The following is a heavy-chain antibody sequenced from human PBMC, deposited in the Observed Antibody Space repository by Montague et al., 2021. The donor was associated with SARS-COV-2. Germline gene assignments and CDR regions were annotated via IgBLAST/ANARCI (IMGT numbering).Heavy chain of an antibody. D-gene: IGHD3-10*01. J-gene: IGHJ5*02. V-gene: IGHV4-59*01. Sequence: SETLSLTCTVSGGSISSYYCSWILQHPGKRLVWFVYLNYSGSTNYNPPLQSRVTSSAVTTKNQFFLKLSSVTAADTAVNYCAEEVSGGYYNGWFDHWGQGTLVTVSS. CDR3: AEEVSGGYYNGWFDH. CDR2: LNYSGST. CDR1: GGSISSYY.